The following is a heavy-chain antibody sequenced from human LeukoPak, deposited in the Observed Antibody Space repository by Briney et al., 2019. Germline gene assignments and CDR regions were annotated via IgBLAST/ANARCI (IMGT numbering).Heavy chain of an antibody. CDR2: MNPNSGNT. D-gene: IGHD2-21*02. Sequence: PGASVKVSCKASGYTFTSYDINWVRQATGQGLEWMGWMNPNSGNTGYAQKFQGRVTITRNTSISTAYMELSSLRSEDTAVYYCAFVLSDWDAFDIWGQGTMVTVSS. J-gene: IGHJ3*02. V-gene: IGHV1-8*03. CDR3: AFVLSDWDAFDI. CDR1: GYTFTSYD.